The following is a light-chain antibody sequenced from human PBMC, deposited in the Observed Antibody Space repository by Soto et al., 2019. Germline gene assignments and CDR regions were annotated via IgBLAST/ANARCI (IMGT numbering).Light chain of an antibody. CDR2: ENI. CDR1: SSNIGNNY. V-gene: IGLV1-51*02. Sequence: QSVLTQPPSVSASPGQKVTISCSGSSSNIGNNYVAWYQQHPGTAPKFLIYENIKRPSGIPDRFSGSKSGTSATLSITGLQTGDEADYYCGTWDSSLSAGVFGGGTKLTVL. CDR3: GTWDSSLSAGV. J-gene: IGLJ3*02.